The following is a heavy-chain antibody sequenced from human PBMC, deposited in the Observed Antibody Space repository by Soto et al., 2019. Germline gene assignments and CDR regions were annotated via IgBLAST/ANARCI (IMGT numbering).Heavy chain of an antibody. Sequence: GGSLRLSCAASGFTFSSYSMNWVRQAPGKGLEWVSSISSSSSYIYYADSVKGRFTISRDNAKNSLYLQMNSLRAEDTAVYYCARDDSTGGGLFDYWGQGTLVTVSS. CDR2: ISSSSSYI. CDR3: ARDDSTGGGLFDY. J-gene: IGHJ4*02. D-gene: IGHD3-16*01. CDR1: GFTFSSYS. V-gene: IGHV3-21*01.